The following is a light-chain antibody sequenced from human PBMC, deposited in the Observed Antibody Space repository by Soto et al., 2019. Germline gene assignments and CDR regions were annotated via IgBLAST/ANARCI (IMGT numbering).Light chain of an antibody. J-gene: IGKJ1*01. Sequence: EIVLTQSPASLSLSPGERATLSCRASQSVDSYLVWYQQKPGQAPRLLISGASSRATGIPDRFSGSGSGTDFTLTISRLEPEDFAVYYCQQYGSSSWTFGQGTKVDIK. CDR2: GAS. CDR1: QSVDSY. CDR3: QQYGSSSWT. V-gene: IGKV3-20*01.